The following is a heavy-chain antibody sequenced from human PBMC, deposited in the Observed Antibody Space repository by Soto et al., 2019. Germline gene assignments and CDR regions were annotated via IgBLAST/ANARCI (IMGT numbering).Heavy chain of an antibody. Sequence: PSETLSLTCAFYCGSFIGYYWSWIRQPPGKGLEWIGEINHSGSTNYNPSLKSRVTISVDTSKNQFSLRLSSVTAADTAVYYCARGGTLLWFGELALDYYYGMNVWGQGTTVTVSS. CDR3: ARGGTLLWFGELALDYYYGMNV. V-gene: IGHV4-34*01. CDR2: INHSGST. CDR1: CGSFIGYY. J-gene: IGHJ6*02. D-gene: IGHD3-10*01.